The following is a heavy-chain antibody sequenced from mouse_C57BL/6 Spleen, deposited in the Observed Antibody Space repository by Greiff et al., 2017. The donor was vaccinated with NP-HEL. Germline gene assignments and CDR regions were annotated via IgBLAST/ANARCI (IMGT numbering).Heavy chain of an antibody. CDR1: GYTFTSYW. J-gene: IGHJ1*03. D-gene: IGHD1-1*01. CDR2: IDPSDSYT. Sequence: QVQLQQPGAELVMPGASVKLSCKASGYTFTSYWMHWVKQRPGQGLEWIGEIDPSDSYTNYNQKFKGKSTLTVDKSSSTAYMQLSSLTSEDSAVYYCARTQIYYYGSSHLWYFDVWGTGTTVTVSS. CDR3: ARTQIYYYGSSHLWYFDV. V-gene: IGHV1-69*01.